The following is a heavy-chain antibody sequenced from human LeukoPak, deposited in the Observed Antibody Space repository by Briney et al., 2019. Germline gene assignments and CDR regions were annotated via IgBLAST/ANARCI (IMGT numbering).Heavy chain of an antibody. CDR1: GFTFSSYS. J-gene: IGHJ4*02. CDR3: ATPGFNGGSWRFDY. Sequence: QTGGSLRLSCAASGFTFSSYSMNWVRQAPGKGLEWVALIYSNGVTSYADSVKGRFTVSRGNPKNTLDLHMNSLRAEDTALYYCATPGFNGGSWRFDYWGQGSLVTVSS. CDR2: IYSNGVT. D-gene: IGHD2-8*01. V-gene: IGHV3-53*01.